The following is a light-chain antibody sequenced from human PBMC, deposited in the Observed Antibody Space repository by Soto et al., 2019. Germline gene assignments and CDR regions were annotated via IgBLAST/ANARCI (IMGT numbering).Light chain of an antibody. V-gene: IGKV3-15*01. Sequence: EIVMTQSPATLSVSPGERATFSCRASQSVRTKLAWYQQRPGQAPRLLIYGASTRATGIPARFSGSGSGTEFTLTISSLQSEDFAVYYCKQYNDWPRTFGGGTKVEIK. J-gene: IGKJ4*01. CDR3: KQYNDWPRT. CDR2: GAS. CDR1: QSVRTK.